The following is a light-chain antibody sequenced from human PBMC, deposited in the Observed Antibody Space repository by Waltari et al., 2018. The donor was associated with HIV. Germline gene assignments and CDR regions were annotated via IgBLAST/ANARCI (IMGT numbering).Light chain of an antibody. CDR1: SGSIANNY. CDR3: QSYDSSNHLI. CDR2: EDN. V-gene: IGLV6-57*01. J-gene: IGLJ2*01. Sequence: NFMLTQPHSVSESPGKTVTISCTRSSGSIANNYVQWYQQRPGSSPTTVIYEDNQRPSGVPDRFSGSIDSSSNSASLTISRLKTEDEADYYCQSYDSSNHLIFGGGTKLTVL.